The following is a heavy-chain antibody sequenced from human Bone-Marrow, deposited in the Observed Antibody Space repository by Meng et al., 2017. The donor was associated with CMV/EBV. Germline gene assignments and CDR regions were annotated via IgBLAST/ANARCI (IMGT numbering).Heavy chain of an antibody. CDR3: ARGTYDFWSGYGYYYYYGMDV. V-gene: IGHV1-3*02. CDR2: SNAGNGNT. J-gene: IGHJ6*02. CDR1: GYTFTSYA. Sequence: ASVKVSCKASGYTFTSYAMHWVRQAPGQRLEWMGWSNAGNGNTKYSQEFQGRVTITRDTSASTAYMELSSLRSEDMAVYYCARGTYDFWSGYGYYYYYGMDVWGQGTTVTVSS. D-gene: IGHD3-3*01.